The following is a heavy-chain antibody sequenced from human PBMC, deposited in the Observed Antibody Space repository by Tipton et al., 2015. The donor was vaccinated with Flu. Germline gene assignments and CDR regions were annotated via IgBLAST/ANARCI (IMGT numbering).Heavy chain of an antibody. CDR3: ARLKLFALVNHSYYYGLDV. CDR1: GGSISNDY. V-gene: IGHV4-59*08. J-gene: IGHJ6*02. D-gene: IGHD3/OR15-3a*01. Sequence: TLSLTCTVSGGSISNDYWSWIRQPPGKGLEWIGYSGSTNYNPSLKNRVTISLDTSKNQFSLQLKSVTASDTAVYYCARLKLFALVNHSYYYGLDVWGQGTTVTVS. CDR2: SGST.